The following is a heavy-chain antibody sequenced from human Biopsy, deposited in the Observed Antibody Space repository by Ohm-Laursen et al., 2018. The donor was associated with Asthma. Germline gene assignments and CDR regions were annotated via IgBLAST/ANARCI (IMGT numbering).Heavy chain of an antibody. Sequence: SDTLSLTWYVYPGSFSGFFWTWIRQSPGKGLEWIGETNERGVTNNNPSLKGRVIISIDTYWNRVSLKLTSVTAADTAVYYCARGPELDVWGQGTTVTVSS. J-gene: IGHJ6*02. CDR2: TNERGVT. V-gene: IGHV4-34*01. CDR3: ARGPELDV. CDR1: PGSFSGFF.